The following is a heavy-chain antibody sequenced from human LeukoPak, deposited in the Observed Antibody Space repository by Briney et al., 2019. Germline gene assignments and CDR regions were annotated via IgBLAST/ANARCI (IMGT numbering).Heavy chain of an antibody. CDR3: ARDSSSWYGYFQH. CDR2: TYYRSKWYN. J-gene: IGHJ1*01. V-gene: IGHV6-1*01. Sequence: SQTLSLTCAISGDNVSSNSAAWNWIRQSPSRGLEWLGRTYYRSKWYNDYAVSAKSRILINPDTSKNQFSLQLNSVTPEDTAVYYCARDSSSWYGYFQHWGQGTLVTVSS. D-gene: IGHD6-13*01. CDR1: GDNVSSNSAA.